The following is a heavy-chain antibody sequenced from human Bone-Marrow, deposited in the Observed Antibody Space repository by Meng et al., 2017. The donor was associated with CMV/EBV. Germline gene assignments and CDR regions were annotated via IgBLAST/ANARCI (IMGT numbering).Heavy chain of an antibody. CDR3: ARAEAAARHWFDP. CDR2: ISSSSSYI. J-gene: IGHJ5*02. D-gene: IGHD6-6*01. CDR1: GFTFSSYS. V-gene: IGHV3-21*01. Sequence: GGSLGLCCAASGFTFSSYSMNWVRQAPGKGLEWVSSISSSSSYIYYADSVKGRFTISRDNAKNSLYLQMNSLRAEDTAVYYCARAEAAARHWFDPWGQGTLVTVSS.